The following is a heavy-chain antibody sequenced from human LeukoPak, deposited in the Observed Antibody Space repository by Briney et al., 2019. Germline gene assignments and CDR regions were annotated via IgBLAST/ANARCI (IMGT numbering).Heavy chain of an antibody. CDR3: ARGSGLGAAIYYYYYMDV. D-gene: IGHD2-2*02. CDR1: GGTFSSYA. Sequence: GASVKVSCKASGGTFSSYASSWVRQAPGQGLEWMGGIIPIFGTANYAQQFQGRVTITTDEYTSTAYMELSSLRSEDTAVYYCARGSGLGAAIYYYYYMDVWGKGTTVTVSS. J-gene: IGHJ6*03. V-gene: IGHV1-69*05. CDR2: IIPIFGTA.